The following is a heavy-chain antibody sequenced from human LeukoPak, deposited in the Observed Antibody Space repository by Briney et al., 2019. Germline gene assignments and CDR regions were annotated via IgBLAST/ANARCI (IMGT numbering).Heavy chain of an antibody. CDR3: AKDLYPGIAVASYYFDY. CDR1: GFTFSSYG. Sequence: PGGSLRLSCAASGFTFSSYGMHWVRQAPGKGLEWVAFIRYDGSNKYYADSVKGRFTISRDNSKNTLYLQMNSLRAEDTAVYYCAKDLYPGIAVASYYFDYWGQGTLVTVSS. J-gene: IGHJ4*02. CDR2: IRYDGSNK. V-gene: IGHV3-30*02. D-gene: IGHD6-19*01.